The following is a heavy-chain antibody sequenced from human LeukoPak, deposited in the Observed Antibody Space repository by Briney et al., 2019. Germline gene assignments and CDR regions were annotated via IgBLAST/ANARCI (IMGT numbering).Heavy chain of an antibody. Sequence: ASVKVSCKASGYTFTNYDINWVRQATGQGLEWMGWMNPNSGNTGYAQKFQGRVTMTRNTSISTAYMELSSLRSEDTAVYYCAREGDVLLWFGELEFDYWGQGTLVTVSS. CDR3: AREGDVLLWFGELEFDY. J-gene: IGHJ4*02. V-gene: IGHV1-8*01. CDR1: GYTFTNYD. D-gene: IGHD3-10*01. CDR2: MNPNSGNT.